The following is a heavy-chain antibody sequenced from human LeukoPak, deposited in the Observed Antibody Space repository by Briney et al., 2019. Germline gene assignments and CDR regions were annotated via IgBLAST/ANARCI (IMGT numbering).Heavy chain of an antibody. D-gene: IGHD3-22*01. CDR1: GYSFTSYW. Sequence: GESLKISCKGSGYSFTSYWIGWVRQMPGKGLEWMGIISPGDSDTRYSPSFQGQVTISADKSISTAYLQWRSLKASDTAIYYCARHTPNYYDSSGCLGYWGQGTLVTVSS. V-gene: IGHV5-51*01. CDR2: ISPGDSDT. J-gene: IGHJ4*02. CDR3: ARHTPNYYDSSGCLGY.